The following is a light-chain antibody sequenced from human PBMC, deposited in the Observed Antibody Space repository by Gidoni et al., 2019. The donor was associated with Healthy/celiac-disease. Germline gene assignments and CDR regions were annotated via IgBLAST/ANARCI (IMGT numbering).Light chain of an antibody. CDR1: QSVSSY. CDR2: DAS. V-gene: IGKV3-11*01. J-gene: IGKJ5*01. CDR3: QQRSNWPSIT. Sequence: EIVLTQSPATLSLSPGERATLSCRASQSVSSYLAWYQQKPGHAPRLLIYDASNMATGIPARFSGSGSGTDFTLTISSLEPEDFAVYYCQQRSNWPSITFGQGTRLEIK.